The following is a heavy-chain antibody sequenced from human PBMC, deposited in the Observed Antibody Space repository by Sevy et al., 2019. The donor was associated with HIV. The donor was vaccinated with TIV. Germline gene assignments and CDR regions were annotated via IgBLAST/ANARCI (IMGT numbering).Heavy chain of an antibody. J-gene: IGHJ6*02. D-gene: IGHD6-6*01. CDR1: GFTFSSYG. V-gene: IGHV3-33*01. CDR2: IWYDGSNK. Sequence: GGSLRLSCAASGFTFSSYGMHWVRQAPGKGLEWVAVIWYDGSNKYYADSVKGRFTISRDNSKNTLYLQMNSLRAEDTAVYYCARGIDGYEVYSSSSGGAASRYYYYGMDVWGQGTTVTVSS. CDR3: ARGIDGYEVYSSSSGGAASRYYYYGMDV.